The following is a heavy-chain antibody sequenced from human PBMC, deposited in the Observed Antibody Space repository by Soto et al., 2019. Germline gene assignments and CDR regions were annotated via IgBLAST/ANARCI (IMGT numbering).Heavy chain of an antibody. D-gene: IGHD3-22*01. Sequence: SETLSLTCAVYGGSFSGYYWSWIRQPPGKGLEWIGEINHSGSTNYNPSLKSRVTISVDTSKNQFSLKLSSVTAADTAVYYCARVIFTRGYYRFDPWGQGTLVTVSS. CDR2: INHSGST. V-gene: IGHV4-34*01. CDR1: GGSFSGYY. J-gene: IGHJ5*02. CDR3: ARVIFTRGYYRFDP.